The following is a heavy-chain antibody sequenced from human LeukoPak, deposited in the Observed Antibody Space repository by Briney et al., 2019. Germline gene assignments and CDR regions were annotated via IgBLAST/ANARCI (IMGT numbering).Heavy chain of an antibody. J-gene: IGHJ3*02. D-gene: IGHD3-16*02. CDR2: IYYSGST. V-gene: IGHV4-59*08. CDR1: GGSISSYY. Sequence: SETLSLTCTVSGGSISSYYWSWIRQPPGKGLEWIGYIYYSGSTNYNPSLKSRVTIPVDTSKNQFSLKLSSVTAADTAVYYCATRNMITFGGVIALDAFDIWGQGTMVTVSS. CDR3: ATRNMITFGGVIALDAFDI.